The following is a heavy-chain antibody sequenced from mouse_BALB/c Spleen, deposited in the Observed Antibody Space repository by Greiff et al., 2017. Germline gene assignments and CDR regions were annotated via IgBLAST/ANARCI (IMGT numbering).Heavy chain of an antibody. CDR2: IWAGGST. V-gene: IGHV2-9*02. Sequence: VKVVESGPGLVAPSQSLSITCTVSGFSLTSYGVHWVRQPPGKGLEWLGVIWAGGSTNYNSALMSRLSISKDNSKSQVFLKMNSLQTDDTAMYYCARDEDYGKDWYFDVWGAGTTVTVSS. D-gene: IGHD2-1*01. CDR1: GFSLTSYG. J-gene: IGHJ1*01. CDR3: ARDEDYGKDWYFDV.